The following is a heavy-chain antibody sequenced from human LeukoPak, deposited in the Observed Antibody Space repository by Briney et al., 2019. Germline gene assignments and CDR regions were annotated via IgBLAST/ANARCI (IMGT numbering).Heavy chain of an antibody. CDR1: GGSISSGDYY. Sequence: PSETLSLTCTVSGGSISSGDYYWSWIRQPPGKGLEWIGYIYYSGSTYYNPSLKSRVTISVDTSKNQFSLKLSSVTAADTAVYYCARKFWFGESLDYWGRGTLVTVSS. D-gene: IGHD3-10*01. V-gene: IGHV4-30-4*01. CDR3: ARKFWFGESLDY. J-gene: IGHJ4*02. CDR2: IYYSGST.